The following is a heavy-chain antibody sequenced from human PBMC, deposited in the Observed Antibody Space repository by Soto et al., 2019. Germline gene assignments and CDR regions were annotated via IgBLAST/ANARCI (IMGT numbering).Heavy chain of an antibody. J-gene: IGHJ6*02. D-gene: IGHD6-6*01. CDR1: GYTFTSYY. CDR3: ARQEYRHLHGMDV. Sequence: QVQLVQSGAEVKKPGASVKVSCKASGYTFTSYYMHWVRQAPGQGLEWMGIINPSGGSTSYAQKFQGRVTMTRDTATSTVYMELSSLRSEDTAVYYCARQEYRHLHGMDVWGQGTTVTVSS. V-gene: IGHV1-46*01. CDR2: INPSGGST.